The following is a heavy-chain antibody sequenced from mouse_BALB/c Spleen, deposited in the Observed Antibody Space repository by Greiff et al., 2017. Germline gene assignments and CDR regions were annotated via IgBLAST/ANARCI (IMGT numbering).Heavy chain of an antibody. CDR1: GFTFSSYT. D-gene: IGHD3-1*01. CDR2: ISSGGSYT. CDR3: TRDRGYGPWFAY. V-gene: IGHV5-6-4*01. J-gene: IGHJ3*01. Sequence: EVKLVESGGGLVKPGGSLKLSCAASGFTFSSYTMSWVRQTPEKRLEWVATISSGGSYTYYPDSVKGRFTISRDNAKNTLYLQMSSLKSEDTAMYYCTRDRGYGPWFAYWGQGTLVTVSA.